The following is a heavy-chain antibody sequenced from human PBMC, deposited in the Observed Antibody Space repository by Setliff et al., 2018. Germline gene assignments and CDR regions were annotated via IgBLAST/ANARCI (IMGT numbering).Heavy chain of an antibody. Sequence: PSETLSLTCTVSGGSISTYYWSWIRQPPGKGLEWIGYIYYSGRTNYNPSLRSRVTISVDTSKNKFSLKVSSVTAADTAVYYCARHENDYGDYDDAFDIWGQGTMVTVSS. V-gene: IGHV4-59*08. J-gene: IGHJ3*02. D-gene: IGHD4-17*01. CDR2: IYYSGRT. CDR3: ARHENDYGDYDDAFDI. CDR1: GGSISTYY.